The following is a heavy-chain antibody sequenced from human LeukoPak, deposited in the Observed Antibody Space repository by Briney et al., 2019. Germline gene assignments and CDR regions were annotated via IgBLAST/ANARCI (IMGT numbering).Heavy chain of an antibody. J-gene: IGHJ4*02. V-gene: IGHV3-30*18. Sequence: GGSLRLSCAASGFTFSSYGMHWVRQAPGKGLEWVAVISYDGNTEYYADSVKGRFTISRDNSKNTLYLQMSSLRAEDTAVYYCAKVHLTYYFDSSGYGFQDYWGQGTLVTVSS. CDR2: ISYDGNTE. CDR3: AKVHLTYYFDSSGYGFQDY. CDR1: GFTFSSYG. D-gene: IGHD3-22*01.